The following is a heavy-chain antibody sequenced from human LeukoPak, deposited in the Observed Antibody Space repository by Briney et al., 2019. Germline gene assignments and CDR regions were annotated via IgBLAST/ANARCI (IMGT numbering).Heavy chain of an antibody. D-gene: IGHD6-13*01. CDR1: GFTFSSYS. Sequence: GGSLRLSCAASGFTFSSYSMNWVRQAPGKGLEWVSYIRSSSRTIYYADSVKGRFTISRDNAKNSLFLQMNSLRAEDTAVYYCARVIAAAGIGYYFDYWGQGTLVTVSS. V-gene: IGHV3-48*01. CDR3: ARVIAAAGIGYYFDY. CDR2: IRSSSRTI. J-gene: IGHJ4*02.